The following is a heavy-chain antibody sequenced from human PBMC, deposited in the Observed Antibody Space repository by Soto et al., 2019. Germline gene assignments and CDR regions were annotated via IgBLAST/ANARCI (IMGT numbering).Heavy chain of an antibody. CDR3: ARGPSTVATWLDY. CDR2: ISGNGFST. V-gene: IGHV3-64*02. CDR1: GFTFSNYA. D-gene: IGHD4-17*01. J-gene: IGHJ4*02. Sequence: EVQLVESGEGLVQPGGSLRLSCAASGFTFSNYAMHWVRQAPGKGLEYVSAISGNGFSTYYGDSVRGRFIISRDNSKNTLYLQMGSVRAEDMAVYYCARGPSTVATWLDYWGQGTLVTVSS.